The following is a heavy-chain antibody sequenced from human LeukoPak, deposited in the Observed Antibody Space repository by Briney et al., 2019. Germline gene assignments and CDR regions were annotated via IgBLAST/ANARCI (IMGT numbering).Heavy chain of an antibody. CDR2: INHSGST. V-gene: IGHV4-34*01. CDR1: GGSFSGYY. CDR3: ASRITTGSWARAGFDY. Sequence: PETLSLTCAVYGGSFSGYYWSWIRQPPGKGLEWIGEINHSGSTNYNPSLKSRVTISVDTSKNQFSLKLSSVTAADTAVYYCASRITTGSWARAGFDYWGQGTLVTVSS. D-gene: IGHD3-10*01. J-gene: IGHJ4*02.